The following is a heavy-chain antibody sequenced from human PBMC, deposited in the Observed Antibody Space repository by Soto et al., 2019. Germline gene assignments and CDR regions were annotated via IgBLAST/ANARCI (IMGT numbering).Heavy chain of an antibody. V-gene: IGHV4-30-4*01. D-gene: IGHD2-8*01. J-gene: IGHJ6*02. CDR1: GGSISSGDYY. Sequence: SETLSLTCTVSGGSISSGDYYWSWIRQPPGKGLEWIGYIYYSGSTYYNPSLKSRVTISVDTSKNQFSLKLSSVTAADTAVYYCARDLYVGMDTSDYYSMDVWGQGTTVTVSS. CDR2: IYYSGST. CDR3: ARDLYVGMDTSDYYSMDV.